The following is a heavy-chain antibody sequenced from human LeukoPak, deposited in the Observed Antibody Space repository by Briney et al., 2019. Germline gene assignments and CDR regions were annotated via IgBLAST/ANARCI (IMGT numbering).Heavy chain of an antibody. J-gene: IGHJ6*02. CDR1: GYSFTSYW. D-gene: IGHD3-22*01. CDR2: IYPGDSDT. CDR3: ARKGYYYDSSGPHNYYYGMDD. Sequence: GESLKISCKGSGYSFTSYWIGWVRQMPGKGLEWMGIIYPGDSDTRYSPSFQGQVTISADKSISTAYLQWSSLKASDTAMYYCARKGYYYDSSGPHNYYYGMDDWGQGTTVTVSS. V-gene: IGHV5-51*01.